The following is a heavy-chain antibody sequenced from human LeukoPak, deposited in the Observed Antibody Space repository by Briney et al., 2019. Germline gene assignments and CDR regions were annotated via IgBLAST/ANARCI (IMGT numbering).Heavy chain of an antibody. CDR1: GFTFSSYG. CDR3: AKAGYSSSWYSQFYYYYYYMDV. V-gene: IGHV3-30*18. CDR2: ISYDGSNK. J-gene: IGHJ6*03. D-gene: IGHD6-13*01. Sequence: PGGSLRLSCAASGFTFSSYGMHWVRQAPGKGLEWVAVISYDGSNKYYADSVKGRFTISRDNSKNTLYLQMDSLRAEDTAVYYCAKAGYSSSWYSQFYYYYYYMDVWGKGTTVTVSS.